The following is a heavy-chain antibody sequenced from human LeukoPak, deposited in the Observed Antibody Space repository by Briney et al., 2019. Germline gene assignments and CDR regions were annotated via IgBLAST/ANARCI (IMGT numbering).Heavy chain of an antibody. CDR2: ISYDGSNK. CDR3: AKDVTVIGYYYGMDV. CDR1: GFTFSSYG. J-gene: IGHJ6*02. Sequence: GGSLRLSCAASGFTFSSYGMHWVRQAPGKGLEWVAVISYDGSNKYYADSVKGRFTISRDNSKNTLYLQMNSLRAEDTAVYYCAKDVTVIGYYYGMDVWGQGTTVTVSS. D-gene: IGHD2-21*01. V-gene: IGHV3-30*18.